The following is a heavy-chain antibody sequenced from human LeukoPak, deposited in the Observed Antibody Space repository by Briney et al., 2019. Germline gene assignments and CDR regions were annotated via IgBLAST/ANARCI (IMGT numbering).Heavy chain of an antibody. V-gene: IGHV4-39*01. CDR2: IYYSGST. CDR1: GGSISSSSYY. J-gene: IGHJ4*02. D-gene: IGHD3-10*01. Sequence: SETLSLTCTVSGGSISSSSYYWGWIRQPPGRGLEWIGSIYYSGSTYYNPSLQSRVTISVDASKNPFSLKLSSVTAADTAVYYCARFGELSDYWGQGTLVIVSS. CDR3: ARFGELSDY.